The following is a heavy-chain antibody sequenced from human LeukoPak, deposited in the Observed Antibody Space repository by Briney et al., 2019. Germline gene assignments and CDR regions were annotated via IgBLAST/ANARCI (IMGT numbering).Heavy chain of an antibody. CDR2: INPNGGDT. CDR1: GYNFPAYF. Sequence: GASVKVSCKAAGYNFPAYFMHWVRQAPGQGLEWMGRINPNGGDTNYAQKFQGRVTMTRDTSISTAYMELSRLRSDDTAVYYCARELLRRGSGMDVWGQGTTVTVSS. CDR3: ARELLRRGSGMDV. D-gene: IGHD2-15*01. V-gene: IGHV1-2*06. J-gene: IGHJ6*02.